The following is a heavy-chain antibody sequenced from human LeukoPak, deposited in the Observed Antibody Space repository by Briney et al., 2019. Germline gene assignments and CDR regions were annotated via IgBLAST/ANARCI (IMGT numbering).Heavy chain of an antibody. J-gene: IGHJ3*02. CDR3: ARERGDFRFVDI. D-gene: IGHD3-16*01. V-gene: IGHV4-59*01. CDR1: GGSITSYY. CDR2: IDYSGST. Sequence: SETLSVTCTGSGGSITSYYWSWIRQPRGKGLEWIGYIDYSGSTNYNPSLKRRVTISVDTSKNQFSLKLSSVTAADTAVYYCARERGDFRFVDIWGQGKMVTVSS.